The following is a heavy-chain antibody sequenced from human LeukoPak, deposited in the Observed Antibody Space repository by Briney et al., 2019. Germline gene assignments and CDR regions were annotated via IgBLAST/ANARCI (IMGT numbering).Heavy chain of an antibody. CDR2: MTGSGDEA. Sequence: PGGSRRLSCAAAGFTFTNSCMSWLRPAPGEGLECVADMTGSGDEAYYEVSVHVRFTMSRDNSKSTLYLQMSSLRVEDTALYYCAKESTGSSPDYWGQGSMVSVSS. CDR3: AKESTGSSPDY. D-gene: IGHD1-26*01. CDR1: GFTFTNSC. V-gene: IGHV3-23*01. J-gene: IGHJ4*02.